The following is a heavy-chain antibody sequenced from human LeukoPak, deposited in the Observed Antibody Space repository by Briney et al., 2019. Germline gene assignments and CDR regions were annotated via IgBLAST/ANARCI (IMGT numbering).Heavy chain of an antibody. Sequence: GGSLRLSCAASGFTVSSNYMSWVRQAPGKGLEWVSSISSSSSYIYYADSVKGRFTISRDNAKNSLYLQMNTLRAEDTAVYYCASGTTRSDYWGQGTLVTVSS. V-gene: IGHV3-21*01. CDR3: ASGTTRSDY. CDR2: ISSSSSYI. J-gene: IGHJ4*02. D-gene: IGHD1-1*01. CDR1: GFTVSSNY.